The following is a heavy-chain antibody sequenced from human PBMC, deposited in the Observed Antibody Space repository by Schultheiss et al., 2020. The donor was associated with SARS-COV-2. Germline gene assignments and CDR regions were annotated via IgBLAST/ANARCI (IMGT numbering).Heavy chain of an antibody. Sequence: SETLSLTCAVYGGSFSGYYWSWIRQPPGKGLEWIGEINHSGSTNYNPSLKSRVTISVDTSKNQFSLKLSSVTAADTAVYYCAKGGDPQASGIAAPFNDDYYYYMDVWGKGTTVTVSS. D-gene: IGHD6-13*01. J-gene: IGHJ6*03. CDR2: INHSGST. CDR3: AKGGDPQASGIAAPFNDDYYYYMDV. CDR1: GGSFSGYY. V-gene: IGHV4-34*01.